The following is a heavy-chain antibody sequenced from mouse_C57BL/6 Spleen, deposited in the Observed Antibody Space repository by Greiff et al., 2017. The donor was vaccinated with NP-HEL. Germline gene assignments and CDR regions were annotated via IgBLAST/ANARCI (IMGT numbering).Heavy chain of an antibody. J-gene: IGHJ2*01. CDR2: INPSSGYT. V-gene: IGHV1-7*01. Sequence: VQLQQSGAELAKPGASVKLSCKASGYTFTSYWMHWVKQRPGQGLEWIGYINPSSGYTKYNQKFKNKATLTADKSSSTAYMQLSSLTYDDSAVYYCARPLDGNYFDYWGQGTTLTVSS. CDR3: ARPLDGNYFDY. D-gene: IGHD2-1*01. CDR1: GYTFTSYW.